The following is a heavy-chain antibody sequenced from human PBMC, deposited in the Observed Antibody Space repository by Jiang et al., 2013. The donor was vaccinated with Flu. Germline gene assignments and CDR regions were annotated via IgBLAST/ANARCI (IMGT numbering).Heavy chain of an antibody. J-gene: IGHJ3*02. Sequence: SYTTEYAASVKGRFTISRDDSKNSLYLQMSSLKTEDTAVYYCASSTLAYCGGDCYSEGAFDIWGQGTMVTVSS. V-gene: IGHV3-72*01. CDR2: SYTT. CDR3: ASSTLAYCGGDCYSEGAFDI. D-gene: IGHD2-21*02.